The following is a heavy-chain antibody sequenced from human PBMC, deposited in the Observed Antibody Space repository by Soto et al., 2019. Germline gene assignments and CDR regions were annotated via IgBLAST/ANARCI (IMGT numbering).Heavy chain of an antibody. CDR3: ARDRGSSGMFELDV. D-gene: IGHD6-19*01. CDR1: QFPFDVYS. J-gene: IGHJ3*01. Sequence: VGSLRLSCAASQFPFDVYSMHWVRQAPGKGLEWVSYIRHTTSATFYADAVKGRFTISRGNRKNSLFLQMNSLRDDDTGVYFCARDRGSSGMFELDVWGPGTLVTVSS. CDR2: IRHTTSAT. V-gene: IGHV3-48*02.